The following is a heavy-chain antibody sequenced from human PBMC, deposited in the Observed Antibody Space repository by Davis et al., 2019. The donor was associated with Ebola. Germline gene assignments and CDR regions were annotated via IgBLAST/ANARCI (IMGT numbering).Heavy chain of an antibody. J-gene: IGHJ5*02. CDR1: GFTFSSYG. V-gene: IGHV3-33*01. CDR3: ARMYSSSWYEVGGWFDP. Sequence: GESLKISCAASGFTFSSYGMHWVRQAPGKGLEWVAVIWYDGSNKYYADSVKGRFTISRDNSKNTLYLQMNSLRAEDTAVYYCARMYSSSWYEVGGWFDPWGQGTLVTVSS. CDR2: IWYDGSNK. D-gene: IGHD6-13*01.